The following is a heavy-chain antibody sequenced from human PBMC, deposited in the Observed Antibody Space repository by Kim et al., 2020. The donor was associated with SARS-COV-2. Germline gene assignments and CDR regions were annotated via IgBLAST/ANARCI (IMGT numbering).Heavy chain of an antibody. CDR2: INHSGAT. Sequence: SETLSLTCAVYVGSFSGYHWTWIRQSPGKGLEWIGEINHSGATNYNPSLESRVALSVDTSKNQFSLKVKSVTAADTAGYFCARGRAGVVPAPIMGLGPHYDYYVLDVWGQGTTVSVSS. J-gene: IGHJ6*02. CDR3: ARGRAGVVPAPIMGLGPHYDYYVLDV. V-gene: IGHV4-34*01. D-gene: IGHD3-3*01. CDR1: VGSFSGYH.